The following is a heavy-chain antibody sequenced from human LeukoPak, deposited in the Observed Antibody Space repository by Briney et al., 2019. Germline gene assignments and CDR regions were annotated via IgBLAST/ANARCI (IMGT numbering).Heavy chain of an antibody. Sequence: GGSLRLSCAASGFTVSSNYMSWVRQAPGKGLEWVSVIYSGGSTYYADSVKGRFTISRDNSKNTLYLQMNSLRAEDTAVYYCTRDASSWPDPNWFDPWGQGTLVTVSS. CDR3: TRDASSWPDPNWFDP. CDR1: GFTVSSNY. D-gene: IGHD6-13*01. V-gene: IGHV3-66*01. CDR2: IYSGGST. J-gene: IGHJ5*02.